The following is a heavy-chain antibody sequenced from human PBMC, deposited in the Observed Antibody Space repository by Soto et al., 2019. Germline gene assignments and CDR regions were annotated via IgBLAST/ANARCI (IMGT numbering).Heavy chain of an antibody. CDR2: INPGGDVI. D-gene: IGHD2-21*01. CDR1: GFSLRDYY. Sequence: PVGSLRLSCAASGFSLRDYYMTWIRQAPGKGLELLSYINPGGDVIKYADSVKGRFTISRDNAKNSLYLHMNNLRAEDTAVYYCTRDPRIADFWGQGTLVTVSS. V-gene: IGHV3-11*01. CDR3: TRDPRIADF. J-gene: IGHJ4*02.